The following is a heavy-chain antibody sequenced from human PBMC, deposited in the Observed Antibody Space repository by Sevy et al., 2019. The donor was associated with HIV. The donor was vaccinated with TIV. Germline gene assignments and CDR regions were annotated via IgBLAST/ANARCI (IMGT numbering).Heavy chain of an antibody. CDR1: GFDFSSYG. D-gene: IGHD3-10*01. CDR2: IGIYNGNS. V-gene: IGHV1-18*01. Sequence: ASVKVSCKTSGFDFSSYGITWVRQAPGQGLEWMGWIGIYNGNSNSAQKLQGRVSMTTDTSTNTVYMELGNLRSDDTAVYYCARVPTYDYGSATYFDYWGQGTLVTVSS. CDR3: ARVPTYDYGSATYFDY. J-gene: IGHJ4*02.